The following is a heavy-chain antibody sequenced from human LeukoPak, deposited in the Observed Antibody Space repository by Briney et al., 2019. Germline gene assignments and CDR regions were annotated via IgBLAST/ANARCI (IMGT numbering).Heavy chain of an antibody. J-gene: IGHJ4*02. CDR2: IYHSGST. CDR1: GYSISSGYY. Sequence: PSETLSLTCAVSGYSISSGYYWGWIRQPPGKGLEWIGSIYHSGSTYYNPSLKSRVTISVDTSKNQFSLKLSSVTAADTAVYYCAESGAGMAVAGHWSQGTLVTVSS. V-gene: IGHV4-38-2*01. CDR3: AESGAGMAVAGH. D-gene: IGHD6-19*01.